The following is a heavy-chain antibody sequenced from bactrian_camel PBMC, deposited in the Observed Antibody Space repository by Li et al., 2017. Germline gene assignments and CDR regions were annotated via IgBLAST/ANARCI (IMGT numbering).Heavy chain of an antibody. V-gene: IGHV3S53*01. CDR3: AASGGQLGRWCYEFPVNWVSRLYN. D-gene: IGHD3*01. Sequence: HVQLVESGGGSVQAGGSLRLSCKVSGDIYKSTCMGWFRQVPGNEREPLASIDSDGRTSVADSVKGRFTISQDGAKNTLYLHMNNLKPEDTAMYHCAASGGQLGRWCYEFPVNWVSRLYNWGQGTQVTVS. CDR2: IDSDGRT. J-gene: IGHJ4*01. CDR1: GDIYKSTC.